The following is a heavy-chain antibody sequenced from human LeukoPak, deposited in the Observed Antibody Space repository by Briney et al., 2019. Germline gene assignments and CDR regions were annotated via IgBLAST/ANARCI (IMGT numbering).Heavy chain of an antibody. J-gene: IGHJ4*02. V-gene: IGHV3-30-3*01. D-gene: IGHD2-2*02. CDR2: MSYDGSNK. Sequence: GGSLRLSCAASGFTFSSYAMHWVRQAPGKGLEWVAVMSYDGSNKYYADSAKGRFTISRDNSKNTLYLQMNSLRAEDTAVYYCARGGFVVVPAAIGYFDYWGQGTLVTVSS. CDR3: ARGGFVVVPAAIGYFDY. CDR1: GFTFSSYA.